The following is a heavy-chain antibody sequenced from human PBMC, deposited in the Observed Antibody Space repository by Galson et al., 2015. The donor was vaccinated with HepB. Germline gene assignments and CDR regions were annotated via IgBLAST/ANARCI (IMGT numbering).Heavy chain of an antibody. J-gene: IGHJ6*03. V-gene: IGHV3-33*01. Sequence: SLRLSCAASGFTFSSYGMHWVRQAPGKGLEWVAVIWYDGSNKYYADSVKGRFTISRDNAKNTLYLQMNSLRAEDTAVYYCARDPRLAAMSPRNYYYYYMDVWGKGTTVTVSS. CDR1: GFTFSSYG. D-gene: IGHD2-2*01. CDR2: IWYDGSNK. CDR3: ARDPRLAAMSPRNYYYYYMDV.